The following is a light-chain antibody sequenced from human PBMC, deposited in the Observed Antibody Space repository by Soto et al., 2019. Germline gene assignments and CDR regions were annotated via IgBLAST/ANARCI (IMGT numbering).Light chain of an antibody. CDR1: SSDVGAYNY. V-gene: IGLV2-8*01. Sequence: QSVLTQPPSASGSPGQSVTISCTGTSSDVGAYNYVSWYQQFPGKAPKLMIYDVSKRPSGVPDRFSGSKSGNTVSLTVSGLQAEDEADYYCTSYAGSNHLLFGGGTKLTVL. CDR2: DVS. CDR3: TSYAGSNHLL. J-gene: IGLJ2*01.